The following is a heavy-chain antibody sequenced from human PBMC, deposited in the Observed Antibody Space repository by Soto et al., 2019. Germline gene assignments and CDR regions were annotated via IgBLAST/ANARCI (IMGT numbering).Heavy chain of an antibody. CDR2: INPSGGST. CDR3: ASGGSSSWYSFGTHGSY. J-gene: IGHJ4*02. D-gene: IGHD6-13*01. CDR1: GYTFTSNY. Sequence: GASVKLSCKESGYTFTSNYMHWVRQAPGQGLEWMGIINPSGGSTSYAQKFQGRVTMTRDTSTSTVYMELSSLRSEDTAVYYCASGGSSSWYSFGTHGSYWGQGTLVTVSS. V-gene: IGHV1-46*03.